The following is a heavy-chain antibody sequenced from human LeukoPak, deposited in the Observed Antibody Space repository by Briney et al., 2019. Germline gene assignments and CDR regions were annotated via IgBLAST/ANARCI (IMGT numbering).Heavy chain of an antibody. J-gene: IGHJ4*02. CDR3: AKDKGGRQQLIFGY. V-gene: IGHV3-53*05. CDR1: GFTVSSNY. D-gene: IGHD6-13*01. CDR2: IYSGGST. Sequence: GGSLRLSCAASGFTVSSNYMSWVRQAPGKGLEWVSVIYSGGSTYYADSVKGRFTISRDNSKNTLYLQMNSLRAEDTAVYYCAKDKGGRQQLIFGYWGQGTLVTVSS.